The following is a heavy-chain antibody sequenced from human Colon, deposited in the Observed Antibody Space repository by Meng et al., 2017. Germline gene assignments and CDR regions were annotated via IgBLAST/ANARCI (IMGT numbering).Heavy chain of an antibody. Sequence: GGSLRLSCAASGFTVGVNYMTWVRQAPGKGLDWVSLINRDGTTSYAGSVKGRFTISRDTSQNPIYLEMNSLRPEDTAVYYCAGWLLGSRWTFEYWGRGTLVTVSS. CDR3: AGWLLGSRWTFEY. CDR2: INRDGTT. CDR1: GFTVGVNY. J-gene: IGHJ4*02. V-gene: IGHV3-66*02. D-gene: IGHD6-13*01.